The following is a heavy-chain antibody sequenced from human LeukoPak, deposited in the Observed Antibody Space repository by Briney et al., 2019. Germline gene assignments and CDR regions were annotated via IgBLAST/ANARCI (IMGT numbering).Heavy chain of an antibody. CDR1: GYIFTSYD. V-gene: IGHV1-8*01. CDR2: MNPNSGNT. J-gene: IGHJ3*02. CDR3: ARGGEQQLDDAFDI. Sequence: ASVKVSCKASGYIFTSYDINWVRQATGQGLEWMGWMNPNSGNTGYAQKFQGRVTMTRNTSISTAYMELSSLRSEDTAVYYCARGGEQQLDDAFDIWGQGTMVTVSS. D-gene: IGHD6-13*01.